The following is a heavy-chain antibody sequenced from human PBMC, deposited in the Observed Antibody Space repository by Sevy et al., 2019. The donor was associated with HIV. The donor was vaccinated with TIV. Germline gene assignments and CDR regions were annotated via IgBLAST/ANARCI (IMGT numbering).Heavy chain of an antibody. J-gene: IGHJ4*02. Sequence: GESLKISCKGSGYRFTSYWIGWVRQMPGKGLEWMGIIYPGDFDTRYNPSFQDQVTISVDKSINTAYLQWGSLKASDTAMYYCARQYYGSGSYYNCFSDYWGQGTLVTVSS. CDR2: IYPGDFDT. CDR3: ARQYYGSGSYYNCFSDY. CDR1: GYRFTSYW. D-gene: IGHD3-10*01. V-gene: IGHV5-51*01.